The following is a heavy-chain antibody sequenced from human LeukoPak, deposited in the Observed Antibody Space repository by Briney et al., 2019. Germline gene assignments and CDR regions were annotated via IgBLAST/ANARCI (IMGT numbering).Heavy chain of an antibody. Sequence: PSQTLSLTCTVSGASISSGGYYWSWIRQHPGKGLEWIGYIYYSGNTNYNPSLKSRVTISVDTSKNQFSLKLSSVTAADTAVYYCARYGGFYLDYWGQGTLVTVSS. CDR3: ARYGGFYLDY. J-gene: IGHJ4*02. D-gene: IGHD3-10*01. V-gene: IGHV4-31*03. CDR1: GASISSGGYY. CDR2: IYYSGNT.